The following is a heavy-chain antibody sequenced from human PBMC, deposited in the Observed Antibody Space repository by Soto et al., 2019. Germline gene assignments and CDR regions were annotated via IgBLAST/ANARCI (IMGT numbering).Heavy chain of an antibody. CDR1: GFTVSISY. V-gene: IGHV3-66*01. CDR2: MYSGGET. D-gene: IGHD2-2*01. CDR3: AKRKYCSSTTCFDY. J-gene: IGHJ4*02. Sequence: GGSLRLSCAASGFTVSISYMSWVRQVPGKGLDWVSIMYSGGETYYAASVKGRFTMSRDNSKNTLDLQMTSLTAEDTAVYYCAKRKYCSSTTCFDYWGQGTLVTVSS.